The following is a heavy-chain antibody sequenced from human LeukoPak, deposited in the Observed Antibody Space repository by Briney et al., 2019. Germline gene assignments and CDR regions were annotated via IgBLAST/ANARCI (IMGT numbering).Heavy chain of an antibody. D-gene: IGHD2-2*01. J-gene: IGHJ1*01. V-gene: IGHV3-48*03. Sequence: GGSLRLSCAASGFTFSNYELNWVRQAPGKGLEWVSYISSSGRNIYYADSVNGRFTISRDNAKNSLYLQMNSLRAEDTAVYYCAREPSGGYCSSSSCSRYFQHWGQGTLVTVSS. CDR3: AREPSGGYCSSSSCSRYFQH. CDR1: GFTFSNYE. CDR2: ISSSGRNI.